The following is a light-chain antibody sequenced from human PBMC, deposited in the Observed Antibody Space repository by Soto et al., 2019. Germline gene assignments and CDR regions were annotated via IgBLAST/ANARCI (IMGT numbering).Light chain of an antibody. CDR2: YDS. CDR3: QVWDSSSDHPVV. Sequence: SSELTQPPSVSVAPGKTARITCGGNKIGSKSVHWYQQKPGQAPVLVIYYDSDRPSGIPERFSGSNSGNTATLTISRVEAGDEADYYCQVWDSSSDHPVVFGRGTKLTVL. V-gene: IGLV3-21*04. J-gene: IGLJ2*01. CDR1: KIGSKS.